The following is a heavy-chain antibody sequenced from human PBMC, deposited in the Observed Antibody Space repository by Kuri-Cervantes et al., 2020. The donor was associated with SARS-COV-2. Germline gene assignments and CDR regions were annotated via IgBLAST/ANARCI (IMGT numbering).Heavy chain of an antibody. D-gene: IGHD3-16*01. CDR3: AGFLKGIVGGKKYYFDY. J-gene: IGHJ4*02. Sequence: GSLRLSCAVSGYPISSGYYWGWIRQPPGKGLEWIGSIYHSGSTYYNPSLKSRVTISVDASKNQFSLELSSVTAADTAVYYCAGFLKGIVGGKKYYFDYWGQGTLVTVSS. V-gene: IGHV4-38-2*01. CDR2: IYHSGST. CDR1: GYPISSGYY.